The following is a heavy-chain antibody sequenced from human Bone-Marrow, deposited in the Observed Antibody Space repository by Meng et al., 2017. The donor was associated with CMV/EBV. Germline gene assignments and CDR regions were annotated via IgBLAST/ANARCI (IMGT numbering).Heavy chain of an antibody. V-gene: IGHV3-7*01. CDR3: ARGLYDSSDYYFDAFDI. Sequence: GESLKISCAVSGFTLSSYWMTWVRQAPGKGLEWVANIKQDGSEKFYLDSVKGRFTISRDNAKNSLYLQMNSLSAEDTAVYYCARGLYDSSDYYFDAFDIWGQGTMVTVSS. D-gene: IGHD3-22*01. J-gene: IGHJ3*02. CDR2: IKQDGSEK. CDR1: GFTLSSYW.